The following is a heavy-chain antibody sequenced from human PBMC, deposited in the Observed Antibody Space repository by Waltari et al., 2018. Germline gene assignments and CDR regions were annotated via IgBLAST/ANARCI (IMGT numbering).Heavy chain of an antibody. Sequence: QLQLQESGPGLVKPSETLSLTCTVSGGSISSSSYYWGWIRQPPGKGLEWIGSMYYSGTTYDNPSLKSRVTISVDTSKNQFSLKLSSVTAADTAVYYCARRITESAPSRGGDNWFDRWGQGTLVTVSS. CDR2: MYYSGTT. CDR3: ARRITESAPSRGGDNWFDR. J-gene: IGHJ5*02. D-gene: IGHD3-10*01. CDR1: GGSISSSSYY. V-gene: IGHV4-39*07.